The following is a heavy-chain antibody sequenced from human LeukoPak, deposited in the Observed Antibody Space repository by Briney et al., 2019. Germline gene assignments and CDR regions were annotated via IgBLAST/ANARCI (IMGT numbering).Heavy chain of an antibody. CDR2: INWNSGTI. Sequence: GGSLRLSCAASGFTFDDYAMHWVRQAPGKGLEWVSGINWNSGTIGYADSVKGRFTISRDNAKNPLYLQVSSLRTEDTALYYCAKDTQGMTGGFDYWGQGTLVTVSS. V-gene: IGHV3-9*01. D-gene: IGHD4-23*01. CDR3: AKDTQGMTGGFDY. CDR1: GFTFDDYA. J-gene: IGHJ4*02.